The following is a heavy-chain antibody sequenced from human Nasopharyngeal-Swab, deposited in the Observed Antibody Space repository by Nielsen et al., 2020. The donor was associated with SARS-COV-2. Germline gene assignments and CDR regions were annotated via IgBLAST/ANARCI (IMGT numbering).Heavy chain of an antibody. V-gene: IGHV1-18*04. CDR2: VSVYNADT. J-gene: IGHJ4*02. Sequence: ASVKVSCKASGYTFIDHYMHWVRQAPGQALEWMGWVSVYNADTNYAQKLQGRVSMTTDTSTSTAYMELRSLRSDDTAVYYCARDIEEWLVVPSLSFDYWGQGTLVTVSS. D-gene: IGHD3-3*01. CDR1: GYTFIDHY. CDR3: ARDIEEWLVVPSLSFDY.